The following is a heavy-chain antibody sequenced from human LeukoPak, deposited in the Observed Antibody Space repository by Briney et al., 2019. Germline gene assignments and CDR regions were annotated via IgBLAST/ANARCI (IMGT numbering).Heavy chain of an antibody. Sequence: GGSLRLSCAASGFTFADYTIHWVRQAPGKGLEWVSLISWDAGSTYYADSVKGRFTVSRDNSKDSLYLQMNSLRTEDTALYYCAKDILRGYGSGSDYGGGMDVWGQGTSVTVSS. V-gene: IGHV3-43*01. D-gene: IGHD3-10*01. CDR3: AKDILRGYGSGSDYGGGMDV. CDR1: GFTFADYT. CDR2: ISWDAGST. J-gene: IGHJ6*02.